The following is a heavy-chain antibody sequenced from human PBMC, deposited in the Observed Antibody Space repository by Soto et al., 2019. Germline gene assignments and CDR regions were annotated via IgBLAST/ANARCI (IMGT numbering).Heavy chain of an antibody. V-gene: IGHV3-49*03. D-gene: IGHD3-3*01. CDR3: TRVGPGPFYYDRARKDYYGMDV. Sequence: GGSLRLSCTASGFTFGDYAMSWFRQAPGKGLEWVGFIRSKAYGGTTEYAASVKGRFTISRDDSKSTAYLQMNSLKTEDTAVYYCTRVGPGPFYYDRARKDYYGMDVWGQGTTVTVSS. CDR1: GFTFGDYA. CDR2: IRSKAYGGTT. J-gene: IGHJ6*02.